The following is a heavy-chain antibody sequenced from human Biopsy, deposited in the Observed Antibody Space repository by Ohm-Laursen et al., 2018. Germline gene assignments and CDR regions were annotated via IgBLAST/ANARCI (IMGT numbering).Heavy chain of an antibody. Sequence: SLRLSCAASGFTFSTYWMQWVRQAPGKGLVWVSRINSNGRSTAYADSVKGRFTISRDNAKNTLYLQLNSLRAEDTALYYCASYGEAGGYFAYWGQGALVTVSS. CDR2: INSNGRST. J-gene: IGHJ4*02. V-gene: IGHV3-74*03. CDR1: GFTFSTYW. D-gene: IGHD2-8*02. CDR3: ASYGEAGGYFAY.